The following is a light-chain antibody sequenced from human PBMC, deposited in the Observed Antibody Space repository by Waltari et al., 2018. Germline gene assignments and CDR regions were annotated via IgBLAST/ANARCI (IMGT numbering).Light chain of an antibody. CDR3: SSYTRGRTYV. CDR1: SSDVGGYNY. Sequence: QSALTQPASVSGSPGQSITISCTGTSSDVGGYNYVSWYQQHPGKAPKLRIYDVSDRPAGISNRFSGSKSGNTASLTIFGLQAEDEADYYCSSYTRGRTYVFGSGTKVTVL. CDR2: DVS. V-gene: IGLV2-14*03. J-gene: IGLJ1*01.